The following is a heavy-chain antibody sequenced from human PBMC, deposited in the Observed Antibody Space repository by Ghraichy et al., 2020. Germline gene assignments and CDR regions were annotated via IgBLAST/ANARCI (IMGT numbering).Heavy chain of an antibody. CDR2: INWDSSNI. J-gene: IGHJ6*02. D-gene: IGHD6-19*01. Sequence: SLNISCVASGFTLDNYAMHWVRQAPGKGLEWVSGINWDSSNIGYADSVKGRFTISRDNAKNSLYLQMNSLRAEDTAVYYCAKDGEFRSAWYASYYAMDFWGQGTTVTVSS. V-gene: IGHV3-9*01. CDR3: AKDGEFRSAWYASYYAMDF. CDR1: GFTLDNYA.